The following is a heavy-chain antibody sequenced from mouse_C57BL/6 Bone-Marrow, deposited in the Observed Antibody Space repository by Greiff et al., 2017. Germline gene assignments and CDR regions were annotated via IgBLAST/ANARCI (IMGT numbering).Heavy chain of an antibody. J-gene: IGHJ4*01. V-gene: IGHV5-17*01. CDR3: ARGGYPHYYAMDY. CDR1: GFTFSDYG. CDR2: ISSGSSTI. D-gene: IGHD2-2*01. Sequence: EVHLVESGGGLVKPGGSLKLSCAASGFTFSDYGMHWVRQAPEKGLEWVAYISSGSSTIYYADTVKGRFTISRDNAKNTLFLQMTSLRSEDTAMYYCARGGYPHYYAMDYWGQGTSVTVSS.